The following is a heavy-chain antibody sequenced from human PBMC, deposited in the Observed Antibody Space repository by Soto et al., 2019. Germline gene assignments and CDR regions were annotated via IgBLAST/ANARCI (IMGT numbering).Heavy chain of an antibody. D-gene: IGHD5-12*01. CDR2: IKDGGYT. J-gene: IGHJ4*02. V-gene: IGHV4-34*01. CDR1: GGSLSGYY. CDR3: ARGQEGVVATH. Sequence: QVQLQQWGAGLLKPSETLSLNCAVNGGSLSGYYWSWIRQPPGKGLEWIGEIKDGGYTNYSPPLKSRATISSDTSNNQFSLRLNSVTAADTGLYYCARGQEGVVATHWDQGALVTVSS.